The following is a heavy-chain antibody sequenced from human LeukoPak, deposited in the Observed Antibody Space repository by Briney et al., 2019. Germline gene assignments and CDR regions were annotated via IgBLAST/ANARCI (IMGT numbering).Heavy chain of an antibody. CDR2: INYRGST. Sequence: ASETLSLTCTVYGGSFSGYYWSWIRQPPGKGLEWIGEINYRGSTNYNPSLKSRVTISVDTSRNQFSLKLRSVTAADTAIYYCARGGEGHHFGSASQDYWGQGTLVTVSS. J-gene: IGHJ4*02. D-gene: IGHD3-10*01. V-gene: IGHV4-34*01. CDR3: ARGGEGHHFGSASQDY. CDR1: GGSFSGYY.